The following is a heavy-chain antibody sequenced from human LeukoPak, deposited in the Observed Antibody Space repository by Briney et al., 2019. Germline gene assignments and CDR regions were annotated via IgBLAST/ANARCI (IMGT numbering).Heavy chain of an antibody. D-gene: IGHD1-26*01. J-gene: IGHJ4*02. Sequence: GGSLRLSCAASGFTFSDYYMSWIRQAPGKGLEWVSYISNSGSAIYYADSVKGRFTISRDNAKNSLYLQMNSLRADDTAVYYCARGPVGPRPYDYWGQGTLVTGSS. V-gene: IGHV3-11*04. CDR3: ARGPVGPRPYDY. CDR1: GFTFSDYY. CDR2: ISNSGSAI.